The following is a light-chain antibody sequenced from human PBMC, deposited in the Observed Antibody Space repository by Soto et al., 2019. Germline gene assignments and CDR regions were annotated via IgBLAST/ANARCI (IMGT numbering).Light chain of an antibody. Sequence: TQSPSSVSASVGDRVTITCRASQSVSSSFLAWYQQKPGQAPRLLTYDSSNRAAGIPARFSGSGSGTDFTLTVSSLEPEDFVVYCCQQRSDWPWTFGQGTKLDI. J-gene: IGKJ1*01. CDR1: QSVSSSF. CDR2: DSS. CDR3: QQRSDWPWT. V-gene: IGKV3D-20*02.